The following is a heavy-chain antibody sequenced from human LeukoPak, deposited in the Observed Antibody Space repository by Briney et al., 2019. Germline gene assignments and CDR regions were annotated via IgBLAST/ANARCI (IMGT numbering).Heavy chain of an antibody. CDR2: INHNRGGT. V-gene: IGHV1-2*06. J-gene: IGHJ6*03. CDR3: ARERMVSSSGYYYYYMDV. Sequence: EASVKVSCKASGYTFTGYYMHWVRQAPGQGLEWMGRINHNRGGTNYAQKFQGRVTMTRDTSISTAYMELSRLRSDDTAVYYCARERMVSSSGYYYYYMDVWGKGTTVTVSS. CDR1: GYTFTGYY. D-gene: IGHD6-6*01.